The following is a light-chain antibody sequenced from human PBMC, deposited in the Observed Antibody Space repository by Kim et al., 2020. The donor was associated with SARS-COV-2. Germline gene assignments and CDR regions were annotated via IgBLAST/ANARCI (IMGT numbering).Light chain of an antibody. CDR1: SNNVAYQG. CDR2: RNT. J-gene: IGLJ3*02. Sequence: QAGLTQPPSVSKALRQTATLTCTGNSNNVAYQGAVWLQHHRGRPPKVLSYRNTNRPSGISERFSASRSGNTASLTIADLQPEDEADYYCSAWDDSLSGWVFGGGTQLTVL. V-gene: IGLV10-54*04. CDR3: SAWDDSLSGWV.